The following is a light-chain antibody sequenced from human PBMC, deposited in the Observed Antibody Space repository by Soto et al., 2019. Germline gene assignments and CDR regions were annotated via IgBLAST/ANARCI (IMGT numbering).Light chain of an antibody. CDR1: SSNIGTNY. CDR3: ATWDDSLRGRV. Sequence: QSVLTQPPSASGTPGQRVTISCSGSSSNIGTNYVYWYQQVPGTAPKLLIYSNNQRPSGLPDRFSGSKSGTSASLAIRGLRSEDEADYYCATWDDSLRGRVFGGGTKVTVL. V-gene: IGLV1-47*02. CDR2: SNN. J-gene: IGLJ3*02.